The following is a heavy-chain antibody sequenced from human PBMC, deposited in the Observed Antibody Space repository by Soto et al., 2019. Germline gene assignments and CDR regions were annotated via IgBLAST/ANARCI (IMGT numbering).Heavy chain of an antibody. CDR1: GGTFSSYA. CDR2: IIPIFGTA. D-gene: IGHD3-10*01. CDR3: ARDSRPSYYYGSEEDAFDI. Sequence: ASVKVSCKGSGGTFSSYAISWVRQAPGQGLEWMGGIIPIFGTANYAQKFQGRVTITADKSTSTAYMELSSLRSEDTAVYYCARDSRPSYYYGSEEDAFDIWGQGTMVTVSS. V-gene: IGHV1-69*06. J-gene: IGHJ3*02.